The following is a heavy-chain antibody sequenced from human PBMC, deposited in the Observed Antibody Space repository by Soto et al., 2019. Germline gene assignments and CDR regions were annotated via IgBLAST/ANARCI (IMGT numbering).Heavy chain of an antibody. V-gene: IGHV3-23*01. J-gene: IGHJ4*02. Sequence: EVQLLESGGGLVQPGGSLRLSCAASGFTFSSYAMSWVRQAPGKGLDWVSAISGAGGSTYYADSVKGRFTISRDSSKNTLYLQMNSLGAEDTAVYYCAAMEPVWGMINYWGQGTLVTVSS. CDR2: ISGAGGST. D-gene: IGHD3-16*01. CDR3: AAMEPVWGMINY. CDR1: GFTFSSYA.